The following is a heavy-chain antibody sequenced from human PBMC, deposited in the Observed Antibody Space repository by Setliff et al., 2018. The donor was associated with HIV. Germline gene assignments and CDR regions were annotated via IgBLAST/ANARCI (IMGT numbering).Heavy chain of an antibody. CDR3: ARGSTVTARRERAFDI. V-gene: IGHV4-59*01. Sequence: PSETLSLTCSVSAFSMSSYYWSFIRQPPGKGLEWIGGVYYTGSTNYSPSLKSRVTISIDTSKNPFSLKLSSVTAADTAVYYCARGSTVTARRERAFDIWGQGTMVTVSS. D-gene: IGHD4-17*01. CDR2: VYYTGST. CDR1: AFSMSSYY. J-gene: IGHJ3*02.